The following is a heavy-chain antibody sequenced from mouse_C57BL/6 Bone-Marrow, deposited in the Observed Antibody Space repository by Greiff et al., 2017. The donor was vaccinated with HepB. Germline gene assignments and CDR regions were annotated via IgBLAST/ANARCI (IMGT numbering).Heavy chain of an antibody. J-gene: IGHJ1*03. V-gene: IGHV1-64*01. CDR2: IHPNSGST. CDR3: AREGSYYYGSSSSWYFDV. Sequence: VQLQQPGAELVKPGASVKLSCKASGYTFTSYWMHWVKQRPGQGLEWIGMIHPNSGSTNYNEKFKSKATLTVDKSSSTAYMQLSSLTSEDSAVYYCAREGSYYYGSSSSWYFDVWGTGTTVTVSS. D-gene: IGHD1-1*01. CDR1: GYTFTSYW.